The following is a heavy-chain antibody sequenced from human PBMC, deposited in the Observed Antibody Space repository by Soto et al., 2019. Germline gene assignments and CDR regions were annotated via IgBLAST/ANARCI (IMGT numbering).Heavy chain of an antibody. CDR1: GFRFSNNW. V-gene: IGHV3-7*01. CDR3: AKDRIAVAGPLDY. J-gene: IGHJ4*02. CDR2: IKQDGSNK. D-gene: IGHD6-19*01. Sequence: GGSLRLSCGASGFRFSNNWMSWVRQAPGKGLEWVANIKQDGSNKYYADSVKGRFTISRDNSKNTLYLQMNSLRAEDTAVYYCAKDRIAVAGPLDYWGQGTLVTVSS.